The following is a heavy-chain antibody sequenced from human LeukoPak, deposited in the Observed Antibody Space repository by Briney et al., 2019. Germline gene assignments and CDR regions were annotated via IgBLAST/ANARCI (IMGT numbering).Heavy chain of an antibody. CDR1: GGSISSSGYY. Sequence: ASQTLSLTCTVSGGSISSSGYYWSWIRQHPGNGLEWIGYIYYSGSTYYNPSLKSRVTISVDTSKNQFSLKLSSVTAADTAVSYCVRVADGDGYNYIFGFDYWGQGTLVTVSS. J-gene: IGHJ4*02. V-gene: IGHV4-31*03. CDR2: IYYSGST. CDR3: VRVADGDGYNYIFGFDY. D-gene: IGHD5-24*01.